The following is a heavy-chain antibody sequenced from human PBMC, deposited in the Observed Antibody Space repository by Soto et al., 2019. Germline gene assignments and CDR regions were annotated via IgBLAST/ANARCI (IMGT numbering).Heavy chain of an antibody. D-gene: IGHD3-22*01. CDR1: GYTFTSYA. Sequence: ASVKVSCKASGYTFTSYAMHWVRQAPGQRLEWMGWINAGNGNTKYSQKFQGRVTITRDTSASTAYMEMSSLRVEDTAVYYCVREGYYDSSGYYPGWFDPWGQGTLVTVSS. CDR2: INAGNGNT. CDR3: VREGYYDSSGYYPGWFDP. J-gene: IGHJ5*02. V-gene: IGHV1-3*01.